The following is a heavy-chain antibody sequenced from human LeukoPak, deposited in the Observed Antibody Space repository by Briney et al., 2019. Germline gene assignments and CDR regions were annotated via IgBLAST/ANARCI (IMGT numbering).Heavy chain of an antibody. Sequence: GGSLRLSCAASGFTLSKFDMYWVRQAPGKGLECVSVISRSGSGDNTYYADSVKGRFTISRDNSKNTLYLQMNSLRAEDTAVYYCAIHDYGDWTYFDYWGQGTLVTVSS. V-gene: IGHV3-23*01. CDR2: ISRSGSGDNT. J-gene: IGHJ4*02. CDR1: GFTLSKFD. D-gene: IGHD4-17*01. CDR3: AIHDYGDWTYFDY.